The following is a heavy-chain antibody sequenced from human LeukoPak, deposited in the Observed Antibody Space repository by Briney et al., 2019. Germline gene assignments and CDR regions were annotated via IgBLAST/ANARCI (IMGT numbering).Heavy chain of an antibody. CDR2: INSDRSST. J-gene: IGHJ2*01. CDR1: GFTFSSYW. D-gene: IGHD1-26*01. CDR3: AKDLSGPGWYFDL. V-gene: IGHV3-74*01. Sequence: RRSLRLSCAAAGFTFSSYWMHWVRQAPGKGLVWVARINSDRSSTNYADSVKGRFTISRDNSKNTLYLQLNSLRAEDTAVYYCAKDLSGPGWYFDLWGRGTLVTVSS.